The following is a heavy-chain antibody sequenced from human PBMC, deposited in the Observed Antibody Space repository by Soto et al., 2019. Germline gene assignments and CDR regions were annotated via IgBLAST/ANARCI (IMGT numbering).Heavy chain of an antibody. Sequence: GGSLRLSCAASGFTFSSYWMSWVRQAPGKGLEWVANIKQDGSEKYYVDSVKGRFTISRDNAKNSLYLQMNSRRAEDTAVYYCARGYDILTGYYGVGYYYGMDVWGQGTTVTVSS. D-gene: IGHD3-9*01. CDR1: GFTFSSYW. V-gene: IGHV3-7*05. CDR2: IKQDGSEK. J-gene: IGHJ6*02. CDR3: ARGYDILTGYYGVGYYYGMDV.